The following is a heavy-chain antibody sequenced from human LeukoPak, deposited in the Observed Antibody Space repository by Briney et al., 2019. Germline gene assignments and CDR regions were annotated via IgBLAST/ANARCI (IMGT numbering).Heavy chain of an antibody. J-gene: IGHJ4*02. CDR2: IYYSGST. CDR1: GGSISSADYY. V-gene: IGHV4-30-4*01. CDR3: ARDAAFGSTDY. Sequence: SQTLSLTCTVSGGSISSADYYWSWIRQPPGKGLERIRYIYYSGSTYYNSSLASRVTISVDTSKNLFFLKLSSVTAADTAVYYCARDAAFGSTDYWGQGTRVTVSS. D-gene: IGHD5/OR15-5a*01.